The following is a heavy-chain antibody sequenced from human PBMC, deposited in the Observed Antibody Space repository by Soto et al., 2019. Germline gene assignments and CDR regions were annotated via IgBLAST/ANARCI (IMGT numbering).Heavy chain of an antibody. Sequence: VQLVESGGDLVKPGGSLRLSCAASGFTFSDYYMSWIRQAPGKGLEWVSYISGSNRYTNYADSVKGRFTISRDNAKNSLYLQMNSLRAEDTAVYYCARSYSGSYFSNAFDYWGQGTLVTVSS. CDR3: ARSYSGSYFSNAFDY. CDR1: GFTFSDYY. J-gene: IGHJ4*02. V-gene: IGHV3-11*06. D-gene: IGHD1-26*01. CDR2: ISGSNRYT.